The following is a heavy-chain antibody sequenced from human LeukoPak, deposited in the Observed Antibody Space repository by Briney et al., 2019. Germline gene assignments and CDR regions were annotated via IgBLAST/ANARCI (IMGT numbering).Heavy chain of an antibody. CDR3: ARESGLEFE. V-gene: IGHV1-2*02. Sequence: GSVQFSCKASGSPFTGYYMHWGRPAPGQGLEWMGWINPNSGGTNYAQKFQGRVTMTRDTSISTAYMELSRLRSDDTAVYYCARESGLEFEWGQGTLVTVSS. J-gene: IGHJ4*02. D-gene: IGHD1-26*01. CDR2: INPNSGGT. CDR1: GSPFTGYY.